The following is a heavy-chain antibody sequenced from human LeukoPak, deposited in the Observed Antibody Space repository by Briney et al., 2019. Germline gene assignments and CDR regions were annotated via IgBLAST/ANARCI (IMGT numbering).Heavy chain of an antibody. CDR3: TKDRAVWGSSHSYYFDY. J-gene: IGHJ4*02. D-gene: IGHD1-26*01. CDR2: IRYDGSNK. CDR1: GFTFSSYG. V-gene: IGHV3-30*02. Sequence: GGSLRLSCAASGFTFSSYGMHWVRQAPGKGLEWVAFIRYDGSNKYYADSVKGRFTISRDNSKNTLYLQMNSLRAEDTAVYYCTKDRAVWGSSHSYYFDYWGQGTLVTVSS.